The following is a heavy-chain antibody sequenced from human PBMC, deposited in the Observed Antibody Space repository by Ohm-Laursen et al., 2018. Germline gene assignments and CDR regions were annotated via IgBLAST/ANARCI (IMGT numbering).Heavy chain of an antibody. Sequence: SLRLSCSASGFTFSDYYMSWIRQAPGKGLGWVSYISSSGSTIYYADSVKGRFTISRDNAKNSLYLQMNSLRAADTAVYYCARDILFRGGFSPITMVRGEPRGYFDYWGQGTLVTVSS. D-gene: IGHD3-10*01. V-gene: IGHV3-11*01. CDR3: ARDILFRGGFSPITMVRGEPRGYFDY. CDR1: GFTFSDYY. J-gene: IGHJ4*02. CDR2: ISSSGSTI.